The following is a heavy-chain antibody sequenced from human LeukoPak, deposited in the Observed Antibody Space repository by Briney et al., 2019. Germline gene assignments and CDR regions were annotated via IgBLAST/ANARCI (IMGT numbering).Heavy chain of an antibody. CDR1: GFIFSSFS. J-gene: IGHJ4*02. CDR3: ARVVRQQLGFDY. Sequence: GSLRLSCAASGFIFSSFSMNWVRQTPGKGLEWISYISSSSNTIYYADSVKGRFTISRDNAKNSLYLQMNSLRAEDTAVYYCARVVRQQLGFDYWGQGTLVTVSS. V-gene: IGHV3-48*01. D-gene: IGHD6-13*01. CDR2: ISSSSNTI.